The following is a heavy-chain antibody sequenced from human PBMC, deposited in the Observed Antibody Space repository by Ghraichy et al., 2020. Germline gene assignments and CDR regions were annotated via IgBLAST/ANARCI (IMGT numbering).Heavy chain of an antibody. CDR1: GFSFIDYW. CDR3: VRSYKDGLRHFDY. D-gene: IGHD1-14*01. CDR2: LNIDGTTV. J-gene: IGHJ4*02. V-gene: IGHV3-74*01. Sequence: GGSLRLSCAASGFSFIDYWMHWVRQTPGRGLEWVSHLNIDGTTVNYADSVKGRFTISRDNAKNTMYLQMISLTVEDTAVYYCVRSYKDGLRHFDYWGQGTLVTVSS.